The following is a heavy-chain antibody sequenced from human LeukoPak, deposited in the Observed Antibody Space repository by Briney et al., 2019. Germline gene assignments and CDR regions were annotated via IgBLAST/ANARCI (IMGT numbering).Heavy chain of an antibody. Sequence: GESLKISCKGFGYTFSNYWIGWVRQMPGKGLEWMGIIYPDDSDTRYSPSFQGQVTISADKSITTAFLQWSSLKASDTAMYYCAIFGDKYGSGSYGDSWGQGTLVTVSS. CDR2: IYPDDSDT. CDR3: AIFGDKYGSGSYGDS. V-gene: IGHV5-51*01. J-gene: IGHJ4*02. D-gene: IGHD3-10*01. CDR1: GYTFSNYW.